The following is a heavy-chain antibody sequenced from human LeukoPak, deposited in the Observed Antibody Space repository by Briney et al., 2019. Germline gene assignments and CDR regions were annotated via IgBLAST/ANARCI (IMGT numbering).Heavy chain of an antibody. CDR3: ARRSTCSSTSCYIFDY. J-gene: IGHJ4*02. CDR2: IYPGDSDT. Sequence: GESLKISCKGSGYSFTSYWIGWVRQMPGKGLEWMGIIYPGDSDTRYSPSFQGQVTISADKSISTAYLQWSSLKASDTAMYYCARRSTCSSTSCYIFDYWGQGTLVTVSA. D-gene: IGHD2-2*02. CDR1: GYSFTSYW. V-gene: IGHV5-51*01.